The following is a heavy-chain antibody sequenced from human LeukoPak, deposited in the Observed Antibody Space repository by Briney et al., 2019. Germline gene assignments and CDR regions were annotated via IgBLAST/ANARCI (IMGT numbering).Heavy chain of an antibody. J-gene: IGHJ5*02. D-gene: IGHD6-6*01. CDR2: IYYSGST. V-gene: IGHV4-59*01. CDR1: GGSISSYY. Sequence: SETLSLTCTVSGGSISSYYWSWIRQPPGKGLEWIGYIYYSGSTNYNPSLKSRVTISVDTSKNQFSLRLSSVTAADTAVYYCARASYSSSSHWFDPWGQGTLVTVSS. CDR3: ARASYSSSSHWFDP.